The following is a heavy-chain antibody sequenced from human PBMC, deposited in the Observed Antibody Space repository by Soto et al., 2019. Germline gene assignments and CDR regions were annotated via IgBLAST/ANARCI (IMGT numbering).Heavy chain of an antibody. J-gene: IGHJ4*02. CDR2: ISGSGGST. Sequence: GGSLRLSCAASGFTFSSYAMSWVRQAPGKGLEWVSAISGSGGSTYYADSVKGRFTISRDNSKNTLYLQMNSLRAEDTAVYYCAKDRARSGYGYGPHDYWGQGTLVTVSS. V-gene: IGHV3-23*01. CDR1: GFTFSSYA. D-gene: IGHD5-18*01. CDR3: AKDRARSGYGYGPHDY.